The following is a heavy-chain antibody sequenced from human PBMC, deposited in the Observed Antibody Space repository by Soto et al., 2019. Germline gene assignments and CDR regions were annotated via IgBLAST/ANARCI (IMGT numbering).Heavy chain of an antibody. CDR2: IWYDGSNK. J-gene: IGHJ6*02. CDR1: GFTFSSYG. CDR3: ARAITKHYYYYGMDV. Sequence: QVQLVESGGGVVQPGRSLRLSCAASGFTFSSYGMHWVRQAPGKGLEWVAVIWYDGSNKYYADYVKGRFTISRDNSKNTLYLQMNSLRAEDTAVYYCARAITKHYYYYGMDVWGQGTTVTVSS. V-gene: IGHV3-33*01.